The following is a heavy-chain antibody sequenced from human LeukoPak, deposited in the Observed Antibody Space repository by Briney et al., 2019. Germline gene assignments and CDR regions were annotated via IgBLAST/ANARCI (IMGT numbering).Heavy chain of an antibody. J-gene: IGHJ4*02. V-gene: IGHV3-23*01. Sequence: GGSLRLSCAASGFTFSSYAMSWVRQAPGKGLEWVSAISGSGGSTYYADSVKGRFTISRDNSKNTLYLQMNSLRAEDTAVYYCARQVVAATGPFDYWGQGTLVTVSS. CDR2: ISGSGGST. D-gene: IGHD2-15*01. CDR1: GFTFSSYA. CDR3: ARQVVAATGPFDY.